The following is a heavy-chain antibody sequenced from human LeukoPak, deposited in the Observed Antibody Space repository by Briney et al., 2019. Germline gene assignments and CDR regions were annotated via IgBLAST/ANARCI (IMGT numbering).Heavy chain of an antibody. CDR2: IYHRGNT. J-gene: IGHJ6*03. D-gene: IGHD1-1*01. V-gene: IGHV4-38-2*01. CDR3: ARAPSGIATTGNYYYYYHMDV. Sequence: SEILSLTCGVSGYSIRSGYYWAWIRQSPGKGLEWIGSIYHRGNTLYNPSLKSRVTISVNTSKNHLSLELTSVTGADTAVYFCARAPSGIATTGNYYYYYHMDVWGKGNTVTVSS. CDR1: GYSIRSGYY.